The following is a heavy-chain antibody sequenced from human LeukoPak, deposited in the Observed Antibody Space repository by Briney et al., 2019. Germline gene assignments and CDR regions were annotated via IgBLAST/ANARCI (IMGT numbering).Heavy chain of an antibody. Sequence: GGSLRLSCAASGFTFSIYWMSWVRQAPGKGLEWVAVIWYDGSNKYYADSVKGRFTISRDNSKNTLYLQMNSLRAEDTAVYYCAKDRGGYEVFGYWGQGTLVTVSS. D-gene: IGHD5-12*01. CDR3: AKDRGGYEVFGY. CDR1: GFTFSIYW. CDR2: IWYDGSNK. J-gene: IGHJ4*02. V-gene: IGHV3-33*06.